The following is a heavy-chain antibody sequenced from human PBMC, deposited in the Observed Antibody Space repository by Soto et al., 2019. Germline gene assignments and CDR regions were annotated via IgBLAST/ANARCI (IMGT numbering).Heavy chain of an antibody. CDR3: AAEGRRVGVNYYYYYMDV. V-gene: IGHV1-58*02. J-gene: IGHJ6*03. D-gene: IGHD3-10*01. CDR1: GFTFTSSA. Sequence: SVKVSCKASGFTFTSSAMQWVRQARGQRLEWIGWIVVGSGNTNYAQKFQERVTITRDMSTSTAYMELSSLRSEDTAVYYCAAEGRRVGVNYYYYYMDVWGKGTTVTVSS. CDR2: IVVGSGNT.